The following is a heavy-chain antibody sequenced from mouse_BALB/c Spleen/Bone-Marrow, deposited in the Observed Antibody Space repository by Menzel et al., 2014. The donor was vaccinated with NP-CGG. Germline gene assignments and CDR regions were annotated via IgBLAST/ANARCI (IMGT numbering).Heavy chain of an antibody. V-gene: IGHV1-14*01. CDR3: ARPWGDYFAY. Sequence: EVKLVESGPELVKPGASVKMSCKASGYTFTSYVMHWVKQRPGQGLEWIGYIDPENDGTKYNENFRGKATLTSDKSSSIACMEVSSLTSEDSAVYYCARPWGDYFAYWGQGTLVTVSA. J-gene: IGHJ3*01. CDR2: IDPENDGT. D-gene: IGHD2-13*01. CDR1: GYTFTSYV.